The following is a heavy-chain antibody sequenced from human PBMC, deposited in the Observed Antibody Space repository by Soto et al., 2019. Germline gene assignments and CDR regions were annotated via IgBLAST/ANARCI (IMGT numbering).Heavy chain of an antibody. Sequence: GGSLRLSCAASGFRFSGYSMNWVRQAPGKGLEWVSYISGTSRTIYYADSVKGRFTISRDNSKNTLYLQMNSLRAEDTAVYYCASVKYSSSPLDYWGQGTLVTVSS. J-gene: IGHJ4*02. CDR3: ASVKYSSSPLDY. D-gene: IGHD6-6*01. CDR1: GFRFSGYS. V-gene: IGHV3-48*01. CDR2: ISGTSRTI.